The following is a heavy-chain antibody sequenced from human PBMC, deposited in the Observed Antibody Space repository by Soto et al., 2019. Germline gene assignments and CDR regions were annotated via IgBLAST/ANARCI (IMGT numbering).Heavy chain of an antibody. J-gene: IGHJ3*02. Sequence: SETLSLTCTVSGGSISSGGYYWSWIRQHPGKGLEWIGYIYYSGSTYYNPSLKSRVTISVDTSKNQFSLKLSSVTAADTAVYYCARGGRGIRTTAAFDIWGQGTMVTVSS. D-gene: IGHD1-7*01. CDR2: IYYSGST. CDR1: GGSISSGGYY. CDR3: ARGGRGIRTTAAFDI. V-gene: IGHV4-31*03.